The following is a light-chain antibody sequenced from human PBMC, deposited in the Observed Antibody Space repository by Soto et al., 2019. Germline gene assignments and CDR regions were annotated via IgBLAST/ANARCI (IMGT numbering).Light chain of an antibody. CDR2: EVN. CDR3: GSYAGSNNLGV. J-gene: IGLJ2*01. V-gene: IGLV2-8*01. CDR1: SSDVGGYNY. Sequence: QSVLTQPPSASGSPGQSVTISCTGTSSDVGGYNYVSWYQQHPGKAPKLIIYEVNKRPSGVPDRFSGSKSGNTASLTVSGLQAEDEAEDHCGSYAGSNNLGVFGGGTKLTVL.